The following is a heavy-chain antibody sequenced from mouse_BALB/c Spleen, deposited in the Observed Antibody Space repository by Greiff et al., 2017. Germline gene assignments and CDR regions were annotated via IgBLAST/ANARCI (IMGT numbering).Heavy chain of an antibody. CDR2: ISYSGST. D-gene: IGHD2-2*01. CDR1: GYSITSDYA. V-gene: IGHV3-2*02. CDR3: ARAGGYGYAMDY. J-gene: IGHJ4*01. Sequence: VKLVESGPGLVKPSQSLSLTCTVTGYSITSDYAWNWIRQFPGNKLEWMGYISYSGSTSYNPSLKSRISITRDTSKNQFFLQLNSVTTEDTATYYCARAGGYGYAMDYWGQGTSVTVSS.